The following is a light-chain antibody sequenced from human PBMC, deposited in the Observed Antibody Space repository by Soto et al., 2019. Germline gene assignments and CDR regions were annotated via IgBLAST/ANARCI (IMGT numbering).Light chain of an antibody. V-gene: IGLV2-14*01. J-gene: IGLJ1*01. CDR1: SSDVGGYNY. CDR2: DVS. Sequence: QSALTQPASVSGSPGQSITISCTGTSSDVGGYNYGSWYRPHPGRAPKLLIYDVSNRPSGVSNRFSGSTSGNTASLTISGLQAEDEADYYCSSYTRSRTYGFGTWTKLNVL. CDR3: SSYTRSRTYG.